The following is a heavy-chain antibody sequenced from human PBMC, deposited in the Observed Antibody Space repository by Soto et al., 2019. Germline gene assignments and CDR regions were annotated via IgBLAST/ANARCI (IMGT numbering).Heavy chain of an antibody. CDR2: ISAYNGNT. CDR3: ARGSPPYSSGWLGYFDY. J-gene: IGHJ4*02. V-gene: IGHV1-18*01. D-gene: IGHD6-19*01. Sequence: ASVKVSCKASGYTFTSYGISWVRQAPGQGLEWMGWISAYNGNTNYAQKLQGRVTMTTDTSTSTAYMELRSLRSDDTAVYYCARGSPPYSSGWLGYFDYWGQGTLVTVSS. CDR1: GYTFTSYG.